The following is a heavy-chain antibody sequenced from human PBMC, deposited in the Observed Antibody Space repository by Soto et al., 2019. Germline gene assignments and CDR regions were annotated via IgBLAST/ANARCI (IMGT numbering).Heavy chain of an antibody. CDR2: IYSGGST. J-gene: IGHJ1*01. CDR3: ARDLVGATTEYFQH. V-gene: IGHV3-66*01. Sequence: EVQLVESGGGLVQPGGSLRLSCAASGFTVSSNYMSWVRQAPGKGLEWVSVIYSGGSTYYADSVKGRFTISRDNSKNTLYLQMNSLRAEDTAVYYFARDLVGATTEYFQHWGQGTLVTVSS. CDR1: GFTVSSNY. D-gene: IGHD1-26*01.